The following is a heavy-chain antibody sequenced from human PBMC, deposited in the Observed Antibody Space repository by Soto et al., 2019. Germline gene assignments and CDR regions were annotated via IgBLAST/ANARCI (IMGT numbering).Heavy chain of an antibody. CDR2: ISFDGSTE. D-gene: IGHD3-10*01. Sequence: QVQLVESGGGVVQPGRSLRLSCAASGFTFISYAMHWVRQAPGKGLEWVAVISFDGSTEYYADSVKGRFTISRDNSKNTVYLQMNSLRSEDTPVYYCARSRHGSGSYTHFYYGLDVWGQGTTVTVSS. V-gene: IGHV3-30-3*01. CDR3: ARSRHGSGSYTHFYYGLDV. J-gene: IGHJ6*02. CDR1: GFTFISYA.